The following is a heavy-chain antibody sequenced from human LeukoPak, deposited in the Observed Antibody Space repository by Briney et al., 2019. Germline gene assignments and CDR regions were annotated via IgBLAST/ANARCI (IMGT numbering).Heavy chain of an antibody. CDR2: TWYDGRNN. V-gene: IGHV3-33*01. Sequence: GGSLRLSCAASGFTFSSYGMHWVRQAPGKGLEWVAVTWYDGRNNYYAASVKGRFTISRDDSKTTEYLLMSSLRAEDTAVYYCAREVAPLYFHYGMDVWGEGTTVTVSS. J-gene: IGHJ6*01. D-gene: IGHD2-21*01. CDR1: GFTFSSYG. CDR3: AREVAPLYFHYGMDV.